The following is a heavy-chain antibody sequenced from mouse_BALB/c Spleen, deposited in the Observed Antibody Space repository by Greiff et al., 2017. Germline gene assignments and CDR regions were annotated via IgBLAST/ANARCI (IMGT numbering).Heavy chain of an antibody. J-gene: IGHJ4*01. CDR2: IWTGGGT. Sequence: VMLVESGPGLVAPSQSLSITCTVSGFSLTSYDISWIRQPPGKGLEWLGVIWTGGGTNYNSAFMSRLSISKDNSKSQVFLKMNSLQTDDTAIYYCVRERVYGNYGGMDYWGQGTSVTVSS. CDR3: VRERVYGNYGGMDY. CDR1: GFSLTSYD. V-gene: IGHV2-9-2*01. D-gene: IGHD2-10*02.